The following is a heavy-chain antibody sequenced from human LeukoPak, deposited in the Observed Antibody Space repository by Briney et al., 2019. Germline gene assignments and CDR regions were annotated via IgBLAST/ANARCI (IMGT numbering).Heavy chain of an antibody. Sequence: GASVKVSCKASGYTFTSYAMHWVRQAPGQRLEWMGWINAGNGNTKYSQKFQGRVTITRDTSASTAYMELSSRRSEDTAVYYCAVWEPLYVPATAMRAPLDYWGQGTLVTVSS. CDR1: GYTFTSYA. J-gene: IGHJ4*02. D-gene: IGHD2-2*01. CDR3: AVWEPLYVPATAMRAPLDY. V-gene: IGHV1-3*01. CDR2: INAGNGNT.